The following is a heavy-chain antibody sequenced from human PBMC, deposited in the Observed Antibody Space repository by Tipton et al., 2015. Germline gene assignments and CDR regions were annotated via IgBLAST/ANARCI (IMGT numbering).Heavy chain of an antibody. CDR1: GFSFNSYA. V-gene: IGHV3-23*01. Sequence: TLSLTCAVSGFSFNSYAMNWVRQAPGRGLEWVSTIRGGGYRTYYADSVKGRFTISRDISKNTLFLQMNTLRAEDTALYYCAKDLSTLGIYGFDVWGQGTTVIVSS. D-gene: IGHD3-3*02. CDR2: IRGGGYRT. CDR3: AKDLSTLGIYGFDV. J-gene: IGHJ6*02.